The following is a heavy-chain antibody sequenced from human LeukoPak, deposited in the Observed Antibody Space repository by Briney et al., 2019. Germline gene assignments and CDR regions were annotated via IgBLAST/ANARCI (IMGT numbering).Heavy chain of an antibody. V-gene: IGHV4-59*01. Sequence: ETLSLTCTVSGGSISTYYWSWIRQPPGKGLEWIGYIHYSGSTSYNPSLKSRITISVDTSKNQLSLILNSVTAADTAVYYCAREYSAFEIWGQGTMVTVSS. CDR1: GGSISTYY. J-gene: IGHJ3*02. CDR2: IHYSGST. D-gene: IGHD1-1*01. CDR3: AREYSAFEI.